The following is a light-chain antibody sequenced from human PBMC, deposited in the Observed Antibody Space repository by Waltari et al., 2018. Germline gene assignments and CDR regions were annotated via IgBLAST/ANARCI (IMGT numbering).Light chain of an antibody. J-gene: IGKJ1*01. CDR1: RRVGANF. CDR2: GTS. Sequence: EVVLTQSPFTLSLSPGETATLSCRASRRVGANFLAWSPQRPGQSPRLLIYGTSTRAGGIPDRVNGGGSGTDFTLIINRLEPEDLGQYFCHQYDQTPWTFGQGTTVE. CDR3: HQYDQTPWT. V-gene: IGKV3-20*01.